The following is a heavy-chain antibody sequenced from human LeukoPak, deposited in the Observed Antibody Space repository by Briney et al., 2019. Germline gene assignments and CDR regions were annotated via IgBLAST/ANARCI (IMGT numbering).Heavy chain of an antibody. D-gene: IGHD2-21*02. CDR2: ISSSSYI. CDR3: ARGGGDIPIDY. V-gene: IGHV3-21*01. J-gene: IGHJ4*02. CDR1: GFTFSTYG. Sequence: GGSLRLSCAASGFTFSTYGMNWVRQAPGKGLEWVSSISSSSYIYYTDAVKGRFTISRDNARNSLYLQMNSLRAEDTALYYCARGGGDIPIDYWGQGTLVAVSS.